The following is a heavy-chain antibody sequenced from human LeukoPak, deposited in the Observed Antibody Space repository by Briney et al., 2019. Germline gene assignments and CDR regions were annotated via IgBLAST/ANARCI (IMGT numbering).Heavy chain of an antibody. CDR3: ARSSAYYYGSGSYYTSLEYFQH. J-gene: IGHJ1*01. V-gene: IGHV1-2*02. CDR2: INPNSGGT. Sequence: ASVKVSCKASGYTFTGYYMHWVRQAPGQGLEWMGWINPNSGGTNYPQKFQGRVTMTRDTSISTAYMELSRLRSDDTAVYYCARSSAYYYGSGSYYTSLEYFQHWGQGTLVTVSS. D-gene: IGHD3-10*01. CDR1: GYTFTGYY.